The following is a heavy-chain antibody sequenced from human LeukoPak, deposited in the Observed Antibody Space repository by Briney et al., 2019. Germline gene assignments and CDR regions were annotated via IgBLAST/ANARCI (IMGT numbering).Heavy chain of an antibody. CDR3: ARERDYDFWSGYYYGPFDY. V-gene: IGHV4-34*01. J-gene: IGHJ4*02. CDR1: GGSFSGYY. CDR2: INHSGST. D-gene: IGHD3-3*01. Sequence: SETLSLTCAVYGGSFSGYYWSWIRQPPGKVLEWIGEINHSGSTNYNPSLKSRVTISVDTSKHQFSLQLSSVTAADTAVYYCARERDYDFWSGYYYGPFDYWGQGTLVTVSS.